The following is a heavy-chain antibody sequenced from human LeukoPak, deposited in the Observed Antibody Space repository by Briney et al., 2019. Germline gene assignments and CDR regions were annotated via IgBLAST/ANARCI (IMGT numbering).Heavy chain of an antibody. D-gene: IGHD3-22*01. Sequence: GEALEISWKGSGCGFTSYWLGWVRQMPGKGLELVGIIYPGDSDTRYSPSFQGQVTISADKSISTAYLQWSSLKASDTAMYYCASPKDSSGHYLESAFDIWGQGTMVTVSS. CDR2: IYPGDSDT. J-gene: IGHJ3*02. CDR1: GCGFTSYW. CDR3: ASPKDSSGHYLESAFDI. V-gene: IGHV5-51*01.